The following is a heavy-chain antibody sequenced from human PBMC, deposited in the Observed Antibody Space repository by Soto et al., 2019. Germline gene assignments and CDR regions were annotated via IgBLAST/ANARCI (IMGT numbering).Heavy chain of an antibody. D-gene: IGHD1-26*01. CDR3: ARVPAVGATGNPRGWFDP. CDR1: GYTFTSYY. J-gene: IGHJ5*02. Sequence: ASVKVSCKASGYTFTSYYMHWVRQAPGQGLEWMGIINPSGGSTSYAQKFQGRVTMTRDTSTSTVYMELSSLRSEDTAVYYCARVPAVGATGNPRGWFDPWGQGTLVTVSS. CDR2: INPSGGST. V-gene: IGHV1-46*01.